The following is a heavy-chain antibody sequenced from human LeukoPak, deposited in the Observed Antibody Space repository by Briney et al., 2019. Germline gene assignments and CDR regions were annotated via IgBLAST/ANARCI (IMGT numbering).Heavy chain of an antibody. CDR1: GYTFTGYY. J-gene: IGHJ5*02. Sequence: ASVKVSCKASGYTFTGYYMHWVRQAPGQGLEWMGWVNPNSGGTNYAQKVQGRVTMTRDTSISTAYMELNRLRSDDTAVYYCAREVGSEQFNWFDPWGQGTLVTVSS. V-gene: IGHV1-2*02. D-gene: IGHD6-19*01. CDR3: AREVGSEQFNWFDP. CDR2: VNPNSGGT.